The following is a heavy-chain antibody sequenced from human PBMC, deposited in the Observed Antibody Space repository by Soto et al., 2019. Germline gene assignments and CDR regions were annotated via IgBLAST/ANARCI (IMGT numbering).Heavy chain of an antibody. CDR3: ASDFLAYCGGDCYPQEAEYFQH. Sequence: GSLRLSCAASGFTFSSYGMHWVRQAPGKELEWVAVIWYDGSNKYYADSVKGRFTISRDNSKNTLYLQMNSLRAEDTAVYYCASDFLAYCGGDCYPQEAEYFQHWGQGTLVTVYS. V-gene: IGHV3-33*01. CDR2: IWYDGSNK. D-gene: IGHD2-21*02. CDR1: GFTFSSYG. J-gene: IGHJ1*01.